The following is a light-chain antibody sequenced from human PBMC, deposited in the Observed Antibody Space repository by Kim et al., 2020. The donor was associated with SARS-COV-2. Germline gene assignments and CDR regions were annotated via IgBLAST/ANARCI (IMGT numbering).Light chain of an antibody. J-gene: IGLJ3*02. CDR1: SRDVGGYNY. CDR2: DVS. V-gene: IGLV2-14*03. CDR3: SSHTTSRTRV. Sequence: QSITITCTATSRDVGGYNYVSRYQQHPGKAPKLMIYDVSNRPSGVSDRFSGSKSGNTASLTISGLQAEDEADYYCSSHTTSRTRVFGGGTQLTVL.